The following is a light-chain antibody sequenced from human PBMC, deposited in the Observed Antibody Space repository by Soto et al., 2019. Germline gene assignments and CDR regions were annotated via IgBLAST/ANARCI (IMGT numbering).Light chain of an antibody. CDR1: STDVGDFNY. CDR3: SSYSSSTTHVV. Sequence: QSVLTQPASVSGSPRLSVTISCTGTSTDVGDFNYVSWYQHLPGRAPKLIIYDVTNRPSGISYRFSASKSGRTASLTISGLQAEDEGDYYCSSYSSSTTHVVFGGGTKLTVL. V-gene: IGLV2-14*03. J-gene: IGLJ2*01. CDR2: DVT.